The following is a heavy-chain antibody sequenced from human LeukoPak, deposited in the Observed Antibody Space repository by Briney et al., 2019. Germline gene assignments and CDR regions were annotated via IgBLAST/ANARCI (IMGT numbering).Heavy chain of an antibody. Sequence: PGGSLRLSCAASGFTFSSYWMTLVRQAPGKGLQWVANIKEDGREKYYVGSVEGRFTISRDNAKNSLYLQMNSLRAEDTAVYYCATYKYCSGGTCYAKHDYWGQGTLVTVSS. J-gene: IGHJ4*02. CDR1: GFTFSSYW. V-gene: IGHV3-7*01. D-gene: IGHD2-15*01. CDR2: IKEDGREK. CDR3: ATYKYCSGGTCYAKHDY.